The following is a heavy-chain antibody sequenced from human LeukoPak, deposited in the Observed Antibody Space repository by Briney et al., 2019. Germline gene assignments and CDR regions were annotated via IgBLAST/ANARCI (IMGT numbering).Heavy chain of an antibody. V-gene: IGHV4-39*01. J-gene: IGHJ5*02. CDR2: IYYSGST. Sequence: PSETLSLTCTVSGGSISSSSYYWGWIRQPPGKGLEWIGSIYYSGSTYYNPSLKSRVTISVDTSKNQFSLKLSSVTAADTAVYYCARGAGRRYNWFDPWGQGTLVTASS. CDR3: ARGAGRRYNWFDP. CDR1: GGSISSSSYY.